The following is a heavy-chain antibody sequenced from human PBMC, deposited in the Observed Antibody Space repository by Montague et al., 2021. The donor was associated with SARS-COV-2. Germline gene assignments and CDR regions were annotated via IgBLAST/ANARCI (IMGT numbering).Heavy chain of an antibody. CDR1: GGSISSGSYD. J-gene: IGHJ4*02. CDR2: IYTSGST. Sequence: TLSLTCTVSGGSISSGSYDWSWIRQPAGKGLEWIGRIYTSGSTNYNPSLKSRVTISVDTSKNQFSLKLSSVTAADTAVYYCARYAPYYDSSGYQFFDYWGQGTLVTVSS. CDR3: ARYAPYYDSSGYQFFDY. V-gene: IGHV4-61*02. D-gene: IGHD3-22*01.